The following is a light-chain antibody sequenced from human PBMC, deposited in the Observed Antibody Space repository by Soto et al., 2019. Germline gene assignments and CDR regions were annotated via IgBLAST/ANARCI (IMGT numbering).Light chain of an antibody. Sequence: QSALTQPASVSGSPGQSITISCTGTSSDVGNYIFVSWYRQHPGKAPKLMIYDINNRPSGVSNRFSGSKSGNTASLTISGIKAEDEADYYCVSYTTSASYVFGTGTKVTVL. CDR2: DIN. CDR3: VSYTTSASYV. CDR1: SSDVGNYIF. V-gene: IGLV2-14*01. J-gene: IGLJ1*01.